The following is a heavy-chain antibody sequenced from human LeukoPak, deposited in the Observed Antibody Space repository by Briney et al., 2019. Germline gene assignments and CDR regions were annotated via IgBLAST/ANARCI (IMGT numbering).Heavy chain of an antibody. V-gene: IGHV1-8*03. CDR3: ARVLTSSGRFY. CDR2: VSPDSGNT. CDR1: GYTFTSYD. D-gene: IGHD6-19*01. J-gene: IGHJ4*02. Sequence: ASVKVSCKASGYTFTSYDINWVRQAPGQGLEWMGWVSPDSGNTGYAQKFQGRVTITRNTSITTAYMELNSLRSEDTAVYYCARVLTSSGRFYWGQGTLVTVSS.